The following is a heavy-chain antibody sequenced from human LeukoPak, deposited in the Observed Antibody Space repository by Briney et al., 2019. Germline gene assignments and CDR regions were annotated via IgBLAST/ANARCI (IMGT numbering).Heavy chain of an antibody. CDR3: ARANPLYCSSTTCLFDY. J-gene: IGHJ4*02. D-gene: IGHD2-2*01. V-gene: IGHV1-2*02. Sequence: GASVKVSCKASGYTFTGYYMHWVRQAPGQGLEWMGWINPNSGGTNYAQNFQGRVTMTRDTSISTAHMELSRLRSDDAAVYYCARANPLYCSSTTCLFDYWGQGTLVTVSS. CDR2: INPNSGGT. CDR1: GYTFTGYY.